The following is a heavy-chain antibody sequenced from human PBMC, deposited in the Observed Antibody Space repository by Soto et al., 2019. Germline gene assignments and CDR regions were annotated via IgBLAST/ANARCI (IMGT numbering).Heavy chain of an antibody. Sequence: QVQLVESGGGVVQPGRSLRLSCAASGFTFNSYGMHWVRQAPGKGLEWVAVIWFDGRNEYYADSVKGRFTISRDNSKNTLYHQMNSLRGDDTAVYYCARAFRGGDYSWNYYYYGMDVWGKGTTVTVSS. CDR2: IWFDGRNE. D-gene: IGHD2-15*01. J-gene: IGHJ6*04. CDR3: ARAFRGGDYSWNYYYYGMDV. CDR1: GFTFNSYG. V-gene: IGHV3-33*01.